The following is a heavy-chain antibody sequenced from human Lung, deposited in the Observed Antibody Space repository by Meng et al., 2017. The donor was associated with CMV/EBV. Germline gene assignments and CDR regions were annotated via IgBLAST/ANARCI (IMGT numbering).Heavy chain of an antibody. CDR1: GYTFTSYG. CDR2: VGGCDGDT. D-gene: IGHD3-9*01. J-gene: IGHJ3*02. V-gene: IGHV1-18*01. Sequence: ASXXVSXKASGYTFTSYGISWVRQAPGQGLEWLGWVGGCDGDTNYAPELQGRVTMTTDTSTNTVYMELRSLRSDDTAVYYCARDWECLDRSDVFDIWGQGTXVTVSS. CDR3: ARDWECLDRSDVFDI.